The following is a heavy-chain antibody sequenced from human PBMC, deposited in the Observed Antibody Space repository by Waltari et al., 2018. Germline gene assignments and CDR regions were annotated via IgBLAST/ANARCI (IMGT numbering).Heavy chain of an antibody. CDR3: AKETSGAFFAATKGPFDI. CDR1: GYIFRRYG. CDR2: ISAYNGNT. J-gene: IGHJ3*02. D-gene: IGHD3-3*01. V-gene: IGHV1-18*01. Sequence: QVQLVQSGTEGKIPGDSVNVSCKASGYIFRRYGIKWVRQAPGHGLEWLGWISAYNGNTNYAQKFQGRVTMTTDTSTSTAYMELRSLRSDDTAVYYCAKETSGAFFAATKGPFDIWGQGTMVTVSS.